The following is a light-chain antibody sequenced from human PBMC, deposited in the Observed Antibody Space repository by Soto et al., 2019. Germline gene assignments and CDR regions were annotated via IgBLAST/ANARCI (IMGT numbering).Light chain of an antibody. J-gene: IGKJ5*01. Sequence: VLTQSPATLSLSPGESATLSCRASQSVSTNLAWYQQRPGQAPRLLIYGASARATGIPARFSGSGSGTEFTLTISSLQSEDFAVYYCHQYNIWRTFGQGTRLEI. CDR2: GAS. V-gene: IGKV3-15*01. CDR1: QSVSTN. CDR3: HQYNIWRT.